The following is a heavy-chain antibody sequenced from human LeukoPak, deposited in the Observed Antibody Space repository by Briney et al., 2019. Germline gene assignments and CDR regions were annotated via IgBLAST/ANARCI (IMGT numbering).Heavy chain of an antibody. Sequence: GGSLRLSCAASGFTFSSYAMSWVRQAPGKGLEWVSAISGSGGSTYYADSVKGRFTISRDNSKNTLYLQMNSLRAEDTAVYYCARVPTYDGSAYYYDYYFDLWGRGALVTVSS. J-gene: IGHJ2*01. CDR2: ISGSGGST. D-gene: IGHD3-22*01. CDR1: GFTFSSYA. V-gene: IGHV3-23*01. CDR3: ARVPTYDGSAYYYDYYFDL.